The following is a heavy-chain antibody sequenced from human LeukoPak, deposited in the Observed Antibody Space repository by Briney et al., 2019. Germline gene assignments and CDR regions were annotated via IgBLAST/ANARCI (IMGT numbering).Heavy chain of an antibody. Sequence: PSETLSLTCTVSGGSIRSSYYYWGWIRQPPGKGLEWIGSIYDSESTYYNPSLKSRVTISVDTSKNQFSLKLNSMTAADTAVYYCARLKRGLANFDYWGQGTLVTVSS. D-gene: IGHD3-16*01. V-gene: IGHV4-39*01. CDR2: IYDSEST. J-gene: IGHJ4*02. CDR1: GGSIRSSYYY. CDR3: ARLKRGLANFDY.